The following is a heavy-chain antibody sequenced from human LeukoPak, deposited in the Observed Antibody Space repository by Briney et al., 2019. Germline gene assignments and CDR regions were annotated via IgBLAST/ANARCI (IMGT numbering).Heavy chain of an antibody. D-gene: IGHD5-24*01. CDR1: GGSFSGYY. J-gene: IGHJ4*02. Sequence: SETLSLTCAVYGGSFSGYYWRWVRQPPGKGLEWIGEINHSGSTNYNPSLKSRVTISVDTSKNQFSLKLSSVTAADTAVYYCAIDRDGNRDCYYSDYWGQGTLVTVSS. CDR3: AIDRDGNRDCYYSDY. V-gene: IGHV4-34*01. CDR2: INHSGST.